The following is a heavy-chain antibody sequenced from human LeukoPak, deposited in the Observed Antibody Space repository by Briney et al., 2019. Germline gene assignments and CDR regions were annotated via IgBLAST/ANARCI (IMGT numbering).Heavy chain of an antibody. CDR2: ISYDGSNK. CDR3: AKDWRRFGELFTGFHGMDV. J-gene: IGHJ6*02. CDR1: GFTFSSYG. V-gene: IGHV3-30*18. Sequence: PGGSLRLSCAASGFTFSSYGMHWVRQAPGKGLEWVAVISYDGSNKYYADSVKGRFTISRDNSKNMLYLQMNSLRAEDTAVYYCAKDWRRFGELFTGFHGMDVWGQGTTVTVSS. D-gene: IGHD3-10*01.